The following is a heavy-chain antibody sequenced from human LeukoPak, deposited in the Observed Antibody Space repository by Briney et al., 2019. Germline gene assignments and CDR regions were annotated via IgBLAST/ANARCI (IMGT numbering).Heavy chain of an antibody. CDR1: GGTFSSYA. J-gene: IGHJ2*01. D-gene: IGHD1-26*01. Sequence: SVKVSCKASGGTFSSYAISWVRQASGQGLEWRGGIIPIFGTANYAQKFQGRVTITADESTSTAYMELSSLRSEDTAVYYCASASGSYRPRRPAVHPDLWGRGTLVTVSS. CDR3: ASASGSYRPRRPAVHPDL. V-gene: IGHV1-69*13. CDR2: IIPIFGTA.